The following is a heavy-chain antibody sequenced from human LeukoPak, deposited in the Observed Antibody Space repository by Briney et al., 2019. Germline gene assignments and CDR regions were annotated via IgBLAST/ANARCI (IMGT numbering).Heavy chain of an antibody. V-gene: IGHV1-2*02. Sequence: ASVKVSCKASGYTFTGYYMHWVRQAPGQGLEWMGWINPNSGGTNYAQKFQGRVTMTRDTSISTAYMELSRLRSDDTAVFYCARGDSYSSSLYLDYWGQGTLVTVSS. J-gene: IGHJ4*02. CDR1: GYTFTGYY. CDR3: ARGDSYSSSLYLDY. D-gene: IGHD6-6*01. CDR2: INPNSGGT.